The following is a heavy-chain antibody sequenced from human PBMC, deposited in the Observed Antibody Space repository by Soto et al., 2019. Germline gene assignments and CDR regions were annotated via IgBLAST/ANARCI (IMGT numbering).Heavy chain of an antibody. Sequence: QLQLQESGPGLVKPSETLSLTCTVSGGSISSSSYYWGWIRQPPGQGLEWIGSIYYSGSTDYNPSLKSRVTISVDTSKNQFSLKLSSVTAAETAVYYCAPTGSGYYSDYWYFDLWGRGTLVTVSS. CDR3: APTGSGYYSDYWYFDL. J-gene: IGHJ2*01. CDR1: GGSISSSSYY. CDR2: IYYSGST. V-gene: IGHV4-39*01. D-gene: IGHD3-22*01.